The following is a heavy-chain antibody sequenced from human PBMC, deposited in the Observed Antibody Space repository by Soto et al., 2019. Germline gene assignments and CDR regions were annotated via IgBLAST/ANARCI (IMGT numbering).Heavy chain of an antibody. D-gene: IGHD3-16*02. V-gene: IGHV5-51*01. J-gene: IGHJ3*02. Sequence: GESLKISCKGSGYSFTSYWIGWVRQMPGKGLEWMGIIYPGDSDTRYSPSFQGQVTISADKSISTACLQWSSLKASDTAMYYCATYLRLGELSLFVDAFDIWGQGTMVTVSS. CDR2: IYPGDSDT. CDR3: ATYLRLGELSLFVDAFDI. CDR1: GYSFTSYW.